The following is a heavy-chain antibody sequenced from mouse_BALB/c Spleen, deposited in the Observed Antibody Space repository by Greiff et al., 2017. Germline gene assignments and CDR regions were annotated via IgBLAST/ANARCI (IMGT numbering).Heavy chain of an antibody. V-gene: IGHV1-14*01. CDR2: INPYNDGT. J-gene: IGHJ2*01. CDR1: GYTFTSYV. Sequence: EVKLMESGPELVKPGASVKMSCKASGYTFTSYVMHWVKQKPGQGLEWIGYINPYNDGTKYNEKFKGKATLTSDKSSSTAYMELSSLTSEDSAVYYCARRDGYSFFDYWGQGTTLTVSS. CDR3: ARRDGYSFFDY. D-gene: IGHD2-3*01.